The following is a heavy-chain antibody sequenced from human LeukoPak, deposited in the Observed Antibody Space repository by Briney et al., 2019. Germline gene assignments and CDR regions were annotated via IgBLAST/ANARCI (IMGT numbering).Heavy chain of an antibody. D-gene: IGHD5-24*01. CDR2: ISGSGGST. V-gene: IGHV3-23*01. CDR1: GFTFSSYA. CDR3: AKGTNRWLQLYYFDY. Sequence: GGSLRLSXAASGFTFSSYAMSWVRQAPGKGLEWVSAISGSGGSTYYADSVKGRFTISRDNSKNTLYLQMNSLRAEDTAVYYCAKGTNRWLQLYYFDYWGQGTLVTVSS. J-gene: IGHJ4*02.